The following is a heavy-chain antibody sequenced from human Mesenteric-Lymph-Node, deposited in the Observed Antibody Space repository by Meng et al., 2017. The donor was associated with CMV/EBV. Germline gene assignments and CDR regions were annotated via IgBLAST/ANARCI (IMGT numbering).Heavy chain of an antibody. V-gene: IGHV3-66*02. CDR1: GFTFSNSW. D-gene: IGHD6-13*01. CDR2: IYSGVDT. Sequence: GGSLRLSCAASGFTFSNSWMTFVRQAPGKGLEWVSVIYSGVDTYYADSVKGRFTISRDNSKNTLYLQMNSLRAEDTAVYYCARDLGIFAFDYWGQGTPVTVSS. J-gene: IGHJ4*02. CDR3: ARDLGIFAFDY.